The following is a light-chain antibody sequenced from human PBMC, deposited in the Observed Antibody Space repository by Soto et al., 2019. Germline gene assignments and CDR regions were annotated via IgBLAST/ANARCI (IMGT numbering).Light chain of an antibody. J-gene: IGKJ3*01. Sequence: EIVLTQSPGTLSLSPGERATLSCRASQSVSSSYLAWYQQKPGQAPRLLIYGASSRATGIPDRFSGSGSGTDFTLIISRLEAEDFAVYYCQQYGSSLLFTFGPGTKVDIK. CDR3: QQYGSSLLFT. V-gene: IGKV3-20*01. CDR1: QSVSSSY. CDR2: GAS.